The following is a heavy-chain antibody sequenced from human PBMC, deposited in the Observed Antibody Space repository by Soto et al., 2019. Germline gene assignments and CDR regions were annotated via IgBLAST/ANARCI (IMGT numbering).Heavy chain of an antibody. CDR2: IYYSGST. Sequence: PSETLSLTCTVSGGSISSYYWSWIRQPPGKGLEWIGYIYYSGSTNYNPSLKSRVTFSVDTSKNQFSLKLSSVTAADTAVYYCARTEDMAAAGNFDYWGQGTLVTVS. V-gene: IGHV4-59*08. J-gene: IGHJ4*02. D-gene: IGHD6-13*01. CDR1: GGSISSYY. CDR3: ARTEDMAAAGNFDY.